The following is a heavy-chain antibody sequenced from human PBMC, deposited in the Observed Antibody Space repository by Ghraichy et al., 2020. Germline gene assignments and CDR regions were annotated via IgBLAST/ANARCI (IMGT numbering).Heavy chain of an antibody. V-gene: IGHV3-64D*09. Sequence: GGSLRLSCSASGFTFSSYDMHWVRQAPGKGLEYVSAISSDSNGANTYYADSMKGRFTISRDSSKNTLSLQMSSLRTDDTAVYYCVRTGVAVAGVDCWGQGTLVTVSS. J-gene: IGHJ4*02. CDR2: ISSDSNGANT. CDR3: VRTGVAVAGVDC. CDR1: GFTFSSYD. D-gene: IGHD6-19*01.